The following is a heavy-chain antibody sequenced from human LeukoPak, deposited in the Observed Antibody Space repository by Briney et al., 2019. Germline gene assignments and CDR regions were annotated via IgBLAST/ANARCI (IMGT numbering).Heavy chain of an antibody. V-gene: IGHV7-4-1*02. Sequence: ASVKVSCKASGYTFTSYAMNWVRQAPGQGLEWMGWINTNTGNPTYAQGFTGRFVFSLDTSVSTAYLQISSLKAEDTAVYYCARADTGWLQFYNWFDPWGQGTLDTVSS. CDR2: INTNTGNP. D-gene: IGHD5-24*01. J-gene: IGHJ5*02. CDR3: ARADTGWLQFYNWFDP. CDR1: GYTFTSYA.